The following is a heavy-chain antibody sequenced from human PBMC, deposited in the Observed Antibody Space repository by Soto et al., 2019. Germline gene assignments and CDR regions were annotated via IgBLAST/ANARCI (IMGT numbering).Heavy chain of an antibody. J-gene: IGHJ5*02. D-gene: IGHD3-10*02. Sequence: EVQLLESGGGLIQPGGSLRLSCAASGLTFSSYAMSWVRQAPGKGLEWVSAISGSGGSTYYADSVKGRFTISRDHSKNTLYLQMNSLRAEDTAVYDCAKDQLYIRGVIHTWFDPWGQGTLVTVSS. CDR1: GLTFSSYA. V-gene: IGHV3-23*01. CDR3: AKDQLYIRGVIHTWFDP. CDR2: ISGSGGST.